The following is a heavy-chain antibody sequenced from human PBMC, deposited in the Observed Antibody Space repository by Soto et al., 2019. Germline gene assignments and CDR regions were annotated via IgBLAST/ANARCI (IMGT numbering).Heavy chain of an antibody. D-gene: IGHD2-8*01. J-gene: IGHJ5*01. Sequence: SVKVSCKASGYTFTSYGISWVRQAPGQGLEWMGWISAYNGNTKYAQKLQGRITVTTDTSTNTAYMELRSLRSDDTAVYYCGRSSSMLGAGWSDSWGRGTLVTVSS. CDR1: GYTFTSYG. V-gene: IGHV1-18*01. CDR2: ISAYNGNT. CDR3: GRSSSMLGAGWSDS.